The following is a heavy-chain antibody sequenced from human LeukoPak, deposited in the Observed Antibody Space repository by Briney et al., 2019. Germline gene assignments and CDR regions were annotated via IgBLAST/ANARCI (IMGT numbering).Heavy chain of an antibody. V-gene: IGHV4-4*02. J-gene: IGHJ6*03. CDR3: ARVAPDIAARGPYYYYYMDV. Sequence: KSSGTLSLTCAVSGGSISNSNWWSWVRQPPGKGLEWIGYIYYSGSTNYNPSLKSRVTISVDTSKNQFSLKLSSVTAADTAVYYCARVAPDIAARGPYYYYYMDVWGKGTTVTVSS. CDR1: GGSISNSNW. D-gene: IGHD6-6*01. CDR2: IYYSGST.